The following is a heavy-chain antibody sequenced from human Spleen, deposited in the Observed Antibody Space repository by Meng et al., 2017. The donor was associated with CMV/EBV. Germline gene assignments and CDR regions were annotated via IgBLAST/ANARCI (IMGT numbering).Heavy chain of an antibody. J-gene: IGHJ4*02. CDR2: ISGSGGST. CDR3: ARLSGYYDILGDDY. CDR1: GFTFSSYA. D-gene: IGHD3-9*01. V-gene: IGHV3-23*01. Sequence: GESLKISCAASGFTFSSYAMSWVRQAPGKGLEWVSAISGSGGSTYYADSVKGRFTISRDNSKNTLYLQMNSLRAEDTAVYYCARLSGYYDILGDDYWGQGTLVTVSS.